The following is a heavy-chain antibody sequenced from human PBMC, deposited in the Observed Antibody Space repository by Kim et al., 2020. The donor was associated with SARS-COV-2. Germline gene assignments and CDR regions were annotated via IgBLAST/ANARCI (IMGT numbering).Heavy chain of an antibody. CDR2: IWYDGSKQ. J-gene: IGHJ4*02. Sequence: GGSLRLSCAASGFNFRTYGMQWVRQAPGKGLEWVAVIWYDGSKQYYADSVKGRFTISRDNSKNTLYLEINSLRADDTAVYYCARGKWDTAATTYFDYWGQGSLVTVSS. CDR1: GFNFRTYG. V-gene: IGHV3-33*01. D-gene: IGHD5-12*01. CDR3: ARGKWDTAATTYFDY.